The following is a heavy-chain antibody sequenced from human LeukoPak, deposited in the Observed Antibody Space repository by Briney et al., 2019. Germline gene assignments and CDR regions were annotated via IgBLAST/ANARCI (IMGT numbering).Heavy chain of an antibody. CDR1: GYTFTSYY. Sequence: ASVKVSCKASGYTFTSYYMHWVRQAPGQGLEWMGIINPSGGSTSYAQKFQGRVTITRDTSASTAYMELSSLRSEDTAVYYCAREVRLGGSYTFDYWGQGTLVTVSS. CDR3: AREVRLGGSYTFDY. D-gene: IGHD3-16*01. CDR2: INPSGGST. V-gene: IGHV1-46*01. J-gene: IGHJ4*02.